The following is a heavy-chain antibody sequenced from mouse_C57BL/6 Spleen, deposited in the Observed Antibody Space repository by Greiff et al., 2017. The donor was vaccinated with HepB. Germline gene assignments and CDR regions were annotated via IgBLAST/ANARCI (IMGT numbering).Heavy chain of an antibody. D-gene: IGHD2-1*01. CDR3: ARWGNLYFDY. V-gene: IGHV5-17*01. J-gene: IGHJ2*01. CDR2: ISSGSSTI. CDR1: GFTFSDYG. Sequence: EVHLVESGGGLVKPGGSLKLSCAASGFTFSDYGMHWVRQAPEKGLEWVAYISSGSSTIYYADTVKGRFTISRDNAKNTLFLQMTSLRSEDTAMYYCARWGNLYFDYWGQGTTLTVSS.